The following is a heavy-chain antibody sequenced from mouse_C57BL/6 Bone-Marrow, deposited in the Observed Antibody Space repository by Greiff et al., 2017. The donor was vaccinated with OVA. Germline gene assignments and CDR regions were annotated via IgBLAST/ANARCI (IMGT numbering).Heavy chain of an antibody. CDR1: GYTFTDYE. Sequence: VQLQQSGAELVRPGASVTLSCKASGYTFTDYEMHWVKQTPVHGLEWIGAIDPETGGTAYNQKFKGKAILTADKSSSTAYMELRSLTSEDSAVYYCTRPYYYGSPWFAYWGQGTLVTVSA. V-gene: IGHV1-15*01. CDR3: TRPYYYGSPWFAY. CDR2: IDPETGGT. D-gene: IGHD1-1*01. J-gene: IGHJ3*01.